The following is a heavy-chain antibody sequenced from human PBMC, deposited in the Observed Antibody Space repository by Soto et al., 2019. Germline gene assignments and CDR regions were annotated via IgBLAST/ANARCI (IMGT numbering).Heavy chain of an antibody. V-gene: IGHV3-53*04. J-gene: IGHJ6*02. CDR3: ARDHRAMVRGGSGMDV. Sequence: PGGSLRLSCAASGFTVSSNYMNWVRQAPGKGLEWVSVIYSGGSTYYADSVKGRFTISRQNSQNTLYLQMNSLRPEDTAVYYCARDHRAMVRGGSGMDVWGQGTTVTVSS. D-gene: IGHD3-10*01. CDR1: GFTVSSNY. CDR2: IYSGGST.